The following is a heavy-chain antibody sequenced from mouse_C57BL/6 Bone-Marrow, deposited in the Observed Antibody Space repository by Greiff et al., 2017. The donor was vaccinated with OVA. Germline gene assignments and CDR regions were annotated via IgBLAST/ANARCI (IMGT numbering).Heavy chain of an antibody. V-gene: IGHV1-15*01. CDR3: TRGYSNYYAMDY. D-gene: IGHD2-5*01. CDR1: GYTFPDYE. CDR2: IDPETGGP. Sequence: QVQLQQSGAELVRPGASVTLSCKASGYTFPDYEMHWVKQTPVHGLEWIGAIDPETGGPAYNQKFKGKAILTADKSSSTAYMELRSLTSEDSAVYYVTRGYSNYYAMDYWGQGTSVTVSS. J-gene: IGHJ4*01.